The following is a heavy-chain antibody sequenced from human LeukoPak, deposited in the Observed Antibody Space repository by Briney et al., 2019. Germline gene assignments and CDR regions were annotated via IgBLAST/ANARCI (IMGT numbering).Heavy chain of an antibody. CDR1: GDSVSSNSAA. Sequence: SQTLSLTCAISGDSVSSNSAAWNWIRQSPSRGLEWLGRTYYRSKWYNDYAVSVKSRITINPDTSKNQFSLQLNSVTPEDTAVYYCAREEDYHDSSGYYVYGGWFDPWGQGTLVTVSS. J-gene: IGHJ5*02. CDR2: TYYRSKWYN. CDR3: AREEDYHDSSGYYVYGGWFDP. V-gene: IGHV6-1*01. D-gene: IGHD3-22*01.